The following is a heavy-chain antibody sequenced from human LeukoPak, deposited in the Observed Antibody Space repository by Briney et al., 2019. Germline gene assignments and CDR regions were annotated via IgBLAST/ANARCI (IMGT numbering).Heavy chain of an antibody. J-gene: IGHJ4*02. CDR1: GFTFSSYA. V-gene: IGHV3-30-3*01. Sequence: GGSLRLSYAASGFTFSSYAMHWVRQAPGKGLEWVAVISYDGSNKYYADSVKGRFTISRDNSKNTLYLQMNSLRAEDTAVYYCARDGYNYARLDYWGQGTLVTVSS. CDR3: ARDGYNYARLDY. CDR2: ISYDGSNK. D-gene: IGHD5-24*01.